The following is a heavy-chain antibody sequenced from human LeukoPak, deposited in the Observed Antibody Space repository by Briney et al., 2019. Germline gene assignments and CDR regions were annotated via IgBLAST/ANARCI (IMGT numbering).Heavy chain of an antibody. CDR1: GFTFSSYA. CDR2: ISGSGGST. CDR3: AKATGYSYRDYFDY. D-gene: IGHD5-18*01. J-gene: IGHJ4*02. Sequence: GGSLRLSCAASGFTFSSYAMSWVRQAPGKGLEGVSAISGSGGSTYYADSVKGRFTISRDNSKNTLYLQMNSLRAEDRAVYYCAKATGYSYRDYFDYWGQGTLVTVSS. V-gene: IGHV3-23*01.